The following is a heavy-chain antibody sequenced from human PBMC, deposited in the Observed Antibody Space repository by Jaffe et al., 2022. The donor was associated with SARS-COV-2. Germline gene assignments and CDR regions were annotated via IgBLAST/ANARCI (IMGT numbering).Heavy chain of an antibody. CDR3: AKDQGRMDMVRGLDGMDV. D-gene: IGHD3-10*01. Sequence: EVQLVESGGGLVQPGRSLRLSCAASGFTFDDYAMHWVRQAPGKGLEWVSGISWNSGSIGYADSVKGRFTISRDNAKNSLYLQMNSLRAEDTALYYCAKDQGRMDMVRGLDGMDVWGQGTTVTVSS. J-gene: IGHJ6*02. CDR1: GFTFDDYA. CDR2: ISWNSGSI. V-gene: IGHV3-9*01.